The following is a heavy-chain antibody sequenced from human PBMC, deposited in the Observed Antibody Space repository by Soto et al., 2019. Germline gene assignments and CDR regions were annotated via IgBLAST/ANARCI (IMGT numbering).Heavy chain of an antibody. CDR2: ISWKSGDI. CDR1: GFKFDDYA. J-gene: IGHJ3*02. CDR3: VKEKVPTFLHAFDI. D-gene: IGHD3-16*01. V-gene: IGHV3-9*01. Sequence: EVQLVESGGGLVQPGGSLRLSCAASGFKFDDYAMHWARQAPGKGLEWVSGISWKSGDINYADSVKGRFTISRDNAKNSLFLQMNNLSADDTALYYCVKEKVPTFLHAFDIWGQGTMVTVSS.